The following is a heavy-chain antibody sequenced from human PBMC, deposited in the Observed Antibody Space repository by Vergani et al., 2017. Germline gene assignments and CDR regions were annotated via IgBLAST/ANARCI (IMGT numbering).Heavy chain of an antibody. J-gene: IGHJ4*02. CDR3: ARGPHSSSWYVDY. D-gene: IGHD6-13*01. CDR2: IKQDGSEK. CDR1: GFTFSSYW. V-gene: IGHV3-7*01. Sequence: EVQLVESGGGLVQPGGSLRLSCAASGFTFSSYWMSCVRQAPGNGLEWVANIKQDGSEKYYVDSVKGRFTISRDNAKNSLYLQMNSLRAEDTAVYYCARGPHSSSWYVDYWGQGTLVTVSS.